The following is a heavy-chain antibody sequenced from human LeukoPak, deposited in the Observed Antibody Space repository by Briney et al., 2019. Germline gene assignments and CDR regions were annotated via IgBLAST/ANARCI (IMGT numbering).Heavy chain of an antibody. CDR3: ARGLKGDYYGSGSYPFDY. J-gene: IGHJ4*02. CDR1: GFTFSSYA. CDR2: ISYDASNK. Sequence: PGRSLRLSCAASGFTFSSYAMHWVRQAPGKGLEWVAVISYDASNKYYADSVKGRFTISRDNSKNTLYLQMNSLRAEDTAVYYCARGLKGDYYGSGSYPFDYWGQGTLVTVSS. D-gene: IGHD3-10*01. V-gene: IGHV3-30-3*01.